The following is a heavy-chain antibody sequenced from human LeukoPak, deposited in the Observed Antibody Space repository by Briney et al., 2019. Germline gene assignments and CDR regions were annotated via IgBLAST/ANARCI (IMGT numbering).Heavy chain of an antibody. CDR3: ARWSRDGYNIDY. CDR1: GFTFSSYG. V-gene: IGHV3-33*03. CDR2: IWYDGSNK. J-gene: IGHJ4*02. Sequence: GGSLRLSCAASGFTFSSYGMHWVRQAPGKGLEWVAVIWYDGSNKYYADSVKGRFTISRDNAKNTLYLQMNSLRAEDTAVYYCARWSRDGYNIDYWGQGTLVTVSS. D-gene: IGHD5-24*01.